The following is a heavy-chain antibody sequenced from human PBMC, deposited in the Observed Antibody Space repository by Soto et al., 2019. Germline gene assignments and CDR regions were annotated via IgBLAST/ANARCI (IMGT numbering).Heavy chain of an antibody. D-gene: IGHD3-10*01. CDR1: GYTFPNYG. CDR3: ARDLDGSGAYYTDF. V-gene: IGHV1-18*01. CDR2: ISAYKTNI. J-gene: IGHJ4*02. Sequence: QVQLVQSGAEVKKPGASVKVSCKASGYTFPNYGITWVRQAPGQGLEWMGWISAYKTNIKYAQKFQGRVTLTTDTSTSTAYMELRSLSSDDTAIYYCARDLDGSGAYYTDFWGQGTLVTVSS.